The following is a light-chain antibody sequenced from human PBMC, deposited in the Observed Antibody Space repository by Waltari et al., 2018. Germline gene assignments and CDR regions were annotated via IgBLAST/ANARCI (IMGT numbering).Light chain of an antibody. CDR2: AAS. V-gene: IGKV1-39*01. Sequence: DIQMTQSPSSLSASVGDRVTITCRASQSISIYLNWYQQKPGKAPKLLIYAASSLQSGVPSRFSGSRSGTDVTLTISSLQPEDFATYYCQQSNSTPPLTFGGGTKVEIK. CDR3: QQSNSTPPLT. CDR1: QSISIY. J-gene: IGKJ4*01.